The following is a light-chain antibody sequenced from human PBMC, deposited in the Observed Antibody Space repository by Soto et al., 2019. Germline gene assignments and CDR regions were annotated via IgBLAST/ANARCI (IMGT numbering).Light chain of an antibody. J-gene: IGKJ5*01. V-gene: IGKV3-15*01. Sequence: EIVRRQSERTMAVSAGRVSIGAFLSSQSVSSNIAWYQQKLGQALRVLIYGSSSRATGVPARFSGSGSGTALTLTIRRLQSADSGIYYCLQGHDWPLSTCGKGTRLEIK. CDR3: LQGHDWPLST. CDR1: QSVSSN. CDR2: GSS.